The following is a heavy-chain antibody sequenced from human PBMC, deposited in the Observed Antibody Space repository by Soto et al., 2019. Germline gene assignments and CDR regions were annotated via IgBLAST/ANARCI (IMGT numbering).Heavy chain of an antibody. V-gene: IGHV3-23*01. CDR1: GFTFSSYA. D-gene: IGHD3-16*01. CDR3: AKEAVYGCWYFDV. Sequence: EVQLLESGGGLVQPGGSLRLSCAASGFTFSSYAMSWVRQAPGKGPEWVSGISGGGDSTHYADSVKGRFTISRDNSKNTLFLQVSSLRAEDSAVYYCAKEAVYGCWYFDVWGRGTLVTVSS. CDR2: ISGGGDST. J-gene: IGHJ2*01.